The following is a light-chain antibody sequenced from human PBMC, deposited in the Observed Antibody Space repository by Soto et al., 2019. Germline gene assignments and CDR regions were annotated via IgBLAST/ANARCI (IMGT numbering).Light chain of an antibody. J-gene: IGKJ3*01. V-gene: IGKV1-33*01. CDR1: QDISNY. Sequence: DIQMTQSPSSLSASVGDRVTNTCQASQDISNYLNWYQQKPGKAPKLLIYDASNLETGVPSRFSGSGSGTDFTFTISSLQPEDIATYYCQQYDSLPLFGPGTKVDIK. CDR3: QQYDSLPL. CDR2: DAS.